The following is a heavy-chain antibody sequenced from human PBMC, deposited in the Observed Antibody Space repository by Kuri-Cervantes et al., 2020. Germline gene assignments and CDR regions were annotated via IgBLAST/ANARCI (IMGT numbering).Heavy chain of an antibody. CDR2: IYSGGDT. CDR3: ARYYSDFWSGYYS. D-gene: IGHD3-3*01. V-gene: IGHV3-53*01. CDR1: GFTFSYYY. J-gene: IGHJ5*02. Sequence: GESLKISCAASGFTFSYYYMSWVRQAPGKGLEYISVIYSGGDTYYADSVKGRFTISRDSSKNTLFLQMNSLRAEDTAIYYCARYYSDFWSGYYSWGQGTLVTVSS.